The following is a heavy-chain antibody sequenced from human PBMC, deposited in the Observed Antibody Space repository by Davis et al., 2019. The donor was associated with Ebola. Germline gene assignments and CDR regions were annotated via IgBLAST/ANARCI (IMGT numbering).Heavy chain of an antibody. CDR2: ISAYNGNT. CDR1: GYTFTSYG. D-gene: IGHD2-2*02. CDR3: ARWGVVPAAIGMDV. Sequence: ASVKVSCKASGYTFTSYGISWVRQAPGQGLEWMGWISAYNGNTNYAQKLQGRVTMTTDTSTSTVYMELSSLRSEDTAVYYCARWGVVPAAIGMDVWGQGTTVTVSS. V-gene: IGHV1-18*01. J-gene: IGHJ6*02.